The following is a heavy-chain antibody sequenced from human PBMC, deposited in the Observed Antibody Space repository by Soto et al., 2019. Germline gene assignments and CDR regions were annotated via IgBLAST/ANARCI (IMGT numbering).Heavy chain of an antibody. D-gene: IGHD6-6*01. V-gene: IGHV1-8*01. J-gene: IGHJ6*03. Sequence: GASVKVSCKASGYTFTSYDINWVRQATGQGLEWMGWMNPNSGNTGYAQKFQGRVTMTRNTSISTAYMELSSLRSEDTAVYYCARVPSIAENYYYYMDVWGKGTTVTVSS. CDR2: MNPNSGNT. CDR3: ARVPSIAENYYYYMDV. CDR1: GYTFTSYD.